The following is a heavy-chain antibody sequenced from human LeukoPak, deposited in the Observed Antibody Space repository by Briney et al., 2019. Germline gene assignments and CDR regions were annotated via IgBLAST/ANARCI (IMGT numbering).Heavy chain of an antibody. D-gene: IGHD3-22*01. CDR1: GFTFSSYA. V-gene: IGHV3-30*04. CDR2: ISYDGSNK. J-gene: IGHJ4*02. Sequence: PGGSLRLSCAASGFTFSSYAMHWVRQAPGKGLEWVAVISYDGSNKYYADSVKGRFTISRDNSKDTLYLQINSLRAEDTAVYYCAKALGSGYYEYYFDFRGQGTLVTVSS. CDR3: AKALGSGYYEYYFDF.